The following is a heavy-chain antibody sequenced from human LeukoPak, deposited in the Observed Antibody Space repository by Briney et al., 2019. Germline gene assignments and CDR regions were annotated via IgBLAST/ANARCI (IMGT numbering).Heavy chain of an antibody. CDR3: ARGLTFRGGWYGAFDF. Sequence: PSETLSLTCAVYGGSFSGYYWSWIRQPPGKGLEWIGEINHSGSTNYNPSLKSRVTVSVDTSKNQFSLKLSSVTAAATAVYYCARGLTFRGGWYGAFDFWGQGTMVTVSS. CDR1: GGSFSGYY. CDR2: INHSGST. D-gene: IGHD6-19*01. J-gene: IGHJ3*01. V-gene: IGHV4-34*01.